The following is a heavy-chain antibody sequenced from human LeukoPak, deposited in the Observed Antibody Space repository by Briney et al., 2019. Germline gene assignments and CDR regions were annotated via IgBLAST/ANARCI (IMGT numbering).Heavy chain of an antibody. CDR3: ARKERGPTGIVGATPPDY. Sequence: SVKVSCKASGGTFSSYAISWVRQAPGQGLEWMGGIIPIFGTANYAQKFQGRVTITADESTSTAYMELSSLRSEDTAVYYCARKERGPTGIVGATPPDYWGRGTLVTVSS. V-gene: IGHV1-69*13. J-gene: IGHJ4*02. CDR2: IIPIFGTA. CDR1: GGTFSSYA. D-gene: IGHD1-26*01.